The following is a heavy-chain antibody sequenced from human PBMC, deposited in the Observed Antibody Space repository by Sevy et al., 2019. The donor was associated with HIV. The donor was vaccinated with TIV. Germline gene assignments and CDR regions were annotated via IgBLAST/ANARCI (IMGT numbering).Heavy chain of an antibody. D-gene: IGHD3-10*01. J-gene: IGHJ4*02. CDR2: ISAYNGNT. CDR3: ARNGMVRGVIILYYFDY. Sequence: ASVKVSCKASGYTFTSYGISWVRQAPGQGLEWMGWISAYNGNTNYAQKLQGRVTMTTDTSTSTAYMELRSLRSDDTAVYYWARNGMVRGVIILYYFDYWGQGTLVTVSS. CDR1: GYTFTSYG. V-gene: IGHV1-18*01.